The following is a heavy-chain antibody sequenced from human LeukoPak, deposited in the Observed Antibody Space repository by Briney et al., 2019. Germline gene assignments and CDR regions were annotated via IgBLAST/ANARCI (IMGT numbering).Heavy chain of an antibody. J-gene: IGHJ5*02. Sequence: GGSLRLSCAASGFTFSSYGMHWVRQAPGKGLEWVAFIRYDGSNKYYADSVKGRFTISRDNSKNTLYLQMNSLRAEDTAVYYCAKDLFGYCSSTSCYPHNWFDLWGQGTLVTVSS. D-gene: IGHD2-2*01. CDR2: IRYDGSNK. CDR1: GFTFSSYG. V-gene: IGHV3-30*02. CDR3: AKDLFGYCSSTSCYPHNWFDL.